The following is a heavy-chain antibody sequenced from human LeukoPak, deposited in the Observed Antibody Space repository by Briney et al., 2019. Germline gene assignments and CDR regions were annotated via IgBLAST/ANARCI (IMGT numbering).Heavy chain of an antibody. J-gene: IGHJ6*02. CDR1: GGSISSYY. CDR3: ARGRGGSGSYYYYYYGMDV. Sequence: PSETLSLTCTVSGGSISSYYWSWIRQPAGKGLEWIGRIYTSGSTNYNPSLKSRVTMSVDTSKNQFSLKLSSVTAADTAVYYCARGRGGSGSYYYYYYGMDVWGQGTTVTVSS. V-gene: IGHV4-4*07. CDR2: IYTSGST. D-gene: IGHD3-10*01.